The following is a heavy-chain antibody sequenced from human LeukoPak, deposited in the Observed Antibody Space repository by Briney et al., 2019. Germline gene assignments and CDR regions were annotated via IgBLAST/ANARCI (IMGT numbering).Heavy chain of an antibody. CDR1: GYTFTSYA. J-gene: IGHJ4*02. D-gene: IGHD6-13*01. CDR2: INTNTGNP. CDR3: AREWAWQEAAAGTGIFDY. Sequence: ASVKVSCKASGYTFTSYAMNWVRQAPGQGLEWMGWINTNTGNPTYAQGFTGRFVFSLDTSVSTAYLQISSLKAEDTAVYYCAREWAWQEAAAGTGIFDYWGQGTLVTVSS. V-gene: IGHV7-4-1*02.